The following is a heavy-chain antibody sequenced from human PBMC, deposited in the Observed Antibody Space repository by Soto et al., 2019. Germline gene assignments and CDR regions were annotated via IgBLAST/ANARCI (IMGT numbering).Heavy chain of an antibody. CDR3: VRATYFSDSSGYTRCFDY. Sequence: SSETLSLTCTVSGGSISSGGYYWSWIRQHPGKGLEWIGYIYYSGSTYYNPSLKSRVTISVDTSKNQFSLKLSSVTAADTAVYYCVRATYFSDSSGYTRCFDYWGQGTLVTVSS. D-gene: IGHD3-22*01. CDR1: GGSISSGGYY. V-gene: IGHV4-31*03. J-gene: IGHJ4*02. CDR2: IYYSGST.